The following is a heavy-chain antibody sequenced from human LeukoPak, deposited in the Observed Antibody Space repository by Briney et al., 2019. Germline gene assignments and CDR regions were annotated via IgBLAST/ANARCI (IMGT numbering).Heavy chain of an antibody. Sequence: SETLSLTCTVSGGSISSFYWSWIRQPPGKGLEWIGYIYYSGSTNYNPSLKSRVTISVDTSKNQFSLKLSSVTAADTAVFYCARHGTSGTNLNWFDPWGQGTLVTVSS. V-gene: IGHV4-59*01. J-gene: IGHJ5*02. D-gene: IGHD1-1*01. CDR3: ARHGTSGTNLNWFDP. CDR2: IYYSGST. CDR1: GGSISSFY.